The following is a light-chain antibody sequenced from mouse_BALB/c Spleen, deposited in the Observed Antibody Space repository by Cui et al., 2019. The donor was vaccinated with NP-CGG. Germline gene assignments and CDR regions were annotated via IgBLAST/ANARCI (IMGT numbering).Light chain of an antibody. Sequence: QAVVPQESALTTSPGETVTLTCRSSTGAVTTSNYANWVQEKPDHLFTGLIGGTNNRAPGVPARFSGSLIGDKAALTITGAQTEDEAIYFCALWYSNHFVFGGGTKLTVL. V-gene: IGLV1*01. J-gene: IGLJ1*01. CDR1: TGAVTTSNY. CDR2: GTN. CDR3: ALWYSNHFV.